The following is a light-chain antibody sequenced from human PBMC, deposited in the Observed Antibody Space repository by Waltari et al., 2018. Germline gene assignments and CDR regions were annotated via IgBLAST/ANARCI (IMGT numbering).Light chain of an antibody. CDR1: QSVRST. J-gene: IGKJ1*01. Sequence: IVMTQSPATLSLSPGESATISCRASQSVRSTFAWFQQKPGQPPRLLIYGTSTRATDIPARFTGSGSGTEFSLTISSLQPEDFATYYCQQYDYWPWTFGQGTRVETK. CDR2: GTS. CDR3: QQYDYWPWT. V-gene: IGKV3D-15*01.